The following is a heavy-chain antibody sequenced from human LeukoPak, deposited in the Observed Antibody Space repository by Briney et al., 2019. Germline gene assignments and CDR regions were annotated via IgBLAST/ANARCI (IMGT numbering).Heavy chain of an antibody. J-gene: IGHJ5*02. CDR1: GGSFSGYY. CDR2: INHSGST. V-gene: IGHV4-34*01. CDR3: ARGASVAATLRWFVP. D-gene: IGHD2-15*01. Sequence: SETLSLTCAVYGGSFSGYYWSWIRHPPGKGLEWIGEINHSGSTNYNPSLKSRVTISVDTSKNQFSLKLSSVTAADTAVYYCARGASVAATLRWFVPWGEGTLVTVSS.